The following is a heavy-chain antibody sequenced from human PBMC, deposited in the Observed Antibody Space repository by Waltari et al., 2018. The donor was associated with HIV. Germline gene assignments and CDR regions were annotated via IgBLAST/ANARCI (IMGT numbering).Heavy chain of an antibody. CDR2: ISSSSTDI. J-gene: IGHJ4*02. CDR1: GSTFSTYS. V-gene: IGHV3-21*01. CDR3: ARGTYYYDSSGYYDNLPFDY. Sequence: EVQLVESGGGLVKPGGSLCVSCAAPGSTFSTYSMHWVRQAPRKGLEWVSSISSSSTDIYYADSVKGRFTISRDNAKNSLYLQMNSLRAEDTAVYFCARGTYYYDSSGYYDNLPFDYWGQGTLVTVSS. D-gene: IGHD3-22*01.